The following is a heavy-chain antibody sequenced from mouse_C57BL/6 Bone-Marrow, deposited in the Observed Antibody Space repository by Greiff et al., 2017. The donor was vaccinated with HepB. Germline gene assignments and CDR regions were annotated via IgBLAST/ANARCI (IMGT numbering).Heavy chain of an antibody. CDR1: GFTFSDYY. Sequence: EVKLVESGGGLVQPGGSLKLSCAASGFTFSDYYMYWVRQTPEKRLEWVAYISNGGGSTYYPDTVKGRFTISRDNAKNTLYLQMSRLKSEDTAMYYYARRYDYPIDYWGQGTSVTVSS. V-gene: IGHV5-12*01. D-gene: IGHD2-4*01. J-gene: IGHJ4*01. CDR3: ARRYDYPIDY. CDR2: ISNGGGST.